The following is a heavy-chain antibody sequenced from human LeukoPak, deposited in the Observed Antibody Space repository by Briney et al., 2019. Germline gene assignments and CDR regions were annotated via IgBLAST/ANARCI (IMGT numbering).Heavy chain of an antibody. D-gene: IGHD2-15*01. CDR3: ARLGSVYCSGGSCLTRSGFDY. V-gene: IGHV1-2*04. CDR1: GYTFTGYY. J-gene: IGHJ4*02. Sequence: ASVTVSCKASGYTFTGYYMHWVRQAPGQGLEWMGWINPNSGGTNYAQKFQGWVTMTRDTSISTAYMELSRLRSDDTAVYYCARLGSVYCSGGSCLTRSGFDYWGQGTLVTVSS. CDR2: INPNSGGT.